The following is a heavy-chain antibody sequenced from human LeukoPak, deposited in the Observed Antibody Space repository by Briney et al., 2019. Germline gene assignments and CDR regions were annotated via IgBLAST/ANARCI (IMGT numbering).Heavy chain of an antibody. CDR3: AREGDRYYDFWSGMDY. D-gene: IGHD3-3*01. CDR2: ISAYNGNT. CDR1: GYTFTSYG. J-gene: IGHJ4*02. Sequence: ASVKVSCKASGYTFTSYGISWVRQAPGQGLEWMGWISAYNGNTNYAQKLQGRVTMTTDTSTSTAYMELRSLRSDDTAVCYCAREGDRYYDFWSGMDYWGQGTLVTVSS. V-gene: IGHV1-18*01.